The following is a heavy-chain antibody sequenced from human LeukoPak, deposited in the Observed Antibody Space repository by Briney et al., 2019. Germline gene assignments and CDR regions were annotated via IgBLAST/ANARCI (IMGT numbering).Heavy chain of an antibody. J-gene: IGHJ4*02. CDR1: GFTFSRHA. V-gene: IGHV3-30-3*01. CDR2: IPYDGSNK. Sequence: GRSLRLSCAASGFTFSRHAMHWVRQAPGKGLEWVAVIPYDGSNKYYADSVKGRFTISRDNSKNTLYLQMNSLRAEDTAVYYCARDRNYYDSRGYFRDWGQGTLVTVSS. CDR3: ARDRNYYDSRGYFRD. D-gene: IGHD3-22*01.